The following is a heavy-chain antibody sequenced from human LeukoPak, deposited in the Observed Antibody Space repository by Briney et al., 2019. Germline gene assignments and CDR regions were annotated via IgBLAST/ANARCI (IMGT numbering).Heavy chain of an antibody. V-gene: IGHV3-48*04. CDR3: ARGGRTTWHGMDV. CDR1: GFTFSSYS. CDR2: ISSSSSTI. Sequence: PGGSLRLSCAASGFTFSSYSTNWVRQAPGKGLEWVSYISSSSSTIYYADSVKGRFTISRDNAKNTLYLQMNSLRAEDTAVYYCARGGRTTWHGMDVWGQGTTVTVSS. D-gene: IGHD4-17*01. J-gene: IGHJ6*02.